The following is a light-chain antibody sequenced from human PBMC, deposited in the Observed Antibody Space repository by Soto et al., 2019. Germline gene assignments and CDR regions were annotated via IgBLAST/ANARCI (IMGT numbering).Light chain of an antibody. V-gene: IGKV2-30*01. J-gene: IGKJ1*01. CDR2: KVS. CDR3: MQATLSPWP. CDR1: QSLVSSNGNTC. Sequence: VVMTQSPLYMPVTLVQPASISCRSSQSLVSSNGNTCLLWFQQRPGQSPRRLMYKVSNRHSAVPHRFTGSGSGTDFNLEISRVEAEDVGVYYCMQATLSPWPFGEGTKVQIK.